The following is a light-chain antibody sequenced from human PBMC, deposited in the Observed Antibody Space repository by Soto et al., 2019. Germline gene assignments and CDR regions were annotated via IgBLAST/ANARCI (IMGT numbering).Light chain of an antibody. V-gene: IGLV1-40*01. CDR2: GNS. CDR1: SSNIGADYA. Sequence: QSVLTQPPSVSGAPGQRVTITCAGSSSNIGADYAVHWYQQLPGTASKLLIYGNSNRPSGVPDRFSGSKSGTSASLAITGLQAEDEADYYCQSYDSSLRGVFGTGTKLTVL. CDR3: QSYDSSLRGV. J-gene: IGLJ1*01.